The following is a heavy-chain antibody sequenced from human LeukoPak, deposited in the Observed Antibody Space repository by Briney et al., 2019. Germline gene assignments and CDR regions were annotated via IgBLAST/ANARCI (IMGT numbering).Heavy chain of an antibody. V-gene: IGHV1-18*01. J-gene: IGHJ5*02. D-gene: IGHD5-18*01. CDR1: GYTFTSYG. CDR3: ARDERDGGDTAMLVANNWFDP. Sequence: ASVKVSCKASGYTFTSYGISWVRQAPGQGLEWMGWISAYNGNTNYAQKLQGRVTMTTDTSTSTAYMELRSLRSEDTDVYYCARDERDGGDTAMLVANNWFDPWGQGTLVTSPQ. CDR2: ISAYNGNT.